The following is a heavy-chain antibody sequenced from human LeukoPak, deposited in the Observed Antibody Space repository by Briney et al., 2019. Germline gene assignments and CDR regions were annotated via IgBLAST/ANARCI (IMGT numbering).Heavy chain of an antibody. Sequence: GGPLRLFCATSGFAFSNYAMSCVRQAPGEALEWVSTITGSGVTTYYADFVKGRLSISRDVSENTVYLHMNSLRAEDTAVYYCAKDEDNSGYYLRYFDYWGQRTLVTVST. D-gene: IGHD3-22*01. CDR1: GFAFSNYA. CDR2: ITGSGVTT. J-gene: IGHJ4*02. V-gene: IGHV3-23*01. CDR3: AKDEDNSGYYLRYFDY.